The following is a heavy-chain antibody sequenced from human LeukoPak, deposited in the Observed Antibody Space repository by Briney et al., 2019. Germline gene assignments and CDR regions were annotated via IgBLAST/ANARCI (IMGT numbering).Heavy chain of an antibody. CDR3: ATDKDAAGSFDY. V-gene: IGHV1-24*01. CDR2: FDPEDGET. J-gene: IGHJ4*02. Sequence: GASVKVSCKVSGYTLTELSMHWVRQAPGKGLEWTGGFDPEDGETIYAQKFQGRVTMTEDTSTDTAYMELSSLRSEDTAVYYCATDKDAAGSFDYWGQGTLVTVSS. D-gene: IGHD6-13*01. CDR1: GYTLTELS.